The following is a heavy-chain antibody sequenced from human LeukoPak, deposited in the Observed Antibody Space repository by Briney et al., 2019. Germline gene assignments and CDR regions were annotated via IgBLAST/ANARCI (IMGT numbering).Heavy chain of an antibody. CDR3: AKLVRGVVVPYYDY. CDR1: GFTFSSYA. V-gene: IGHV3-23*01. J-gene: IGHJ4*02. Sequence: GGSLKLSCAASGFTFSSYAMSWVRQAPGKGLEWVSAISGSGGSTYYADSVKGRFTISRDNSKNTLYLQMNSLRAEDTAVYYCAKLVRGVVVPYYDYWGQGTLVTVSS. D-gene: IGHD3-10*01. CDR2: ISGSGGST.